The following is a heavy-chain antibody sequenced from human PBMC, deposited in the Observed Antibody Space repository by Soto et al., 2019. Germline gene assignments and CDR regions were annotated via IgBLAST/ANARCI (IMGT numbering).Heavy chain of an antibody. CDR3: ARDGGDILTGYYPDGAFDI. CDR1: GYTFTSYA. D-gene: IGHD3-9*01. Sequence: ASVKVSCKASGYTFTSYAMHWVRQAPGQRLEWMGWINAGNGNTKYSQKFQGRVTITRDTSASTAYMELSSLRSEDTAVYYCARDGGDILTGYYPDGAFDIWGQGTMVTVSS. CDR2: INAGNGNT. J-gene: IGHJ3*02. V-gene: IGHV1-3*01.